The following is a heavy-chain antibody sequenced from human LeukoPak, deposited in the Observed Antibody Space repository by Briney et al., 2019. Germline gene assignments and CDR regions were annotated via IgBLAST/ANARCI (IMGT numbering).Heavy chain of an antibody. V-gene: IGHV1-46*01. D-gene: IGHD2-2*01. Sequence: ASVTVSCKASGYSFTSYYIHWVRQAPGQGLEWMGLINPSGGSTNYAQKFQGRVIMTRDTSTSTVYMDLSSLRSEDTAVYYCATDGSSTDDYYFDYWGQGTLVTVSS. CDR2: INPSGGST. CDR1: GYSFTSYY. J-gene: IGHJ4*02. CDR3: ATDGSSTDDYYFDY.